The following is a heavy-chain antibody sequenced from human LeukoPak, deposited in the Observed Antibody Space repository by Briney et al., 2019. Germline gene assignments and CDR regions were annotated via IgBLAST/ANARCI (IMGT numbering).Heavy chain of an antibody. J-gene: IGHJ2*01. D-gene: IGHD3-22*01. Sequence: SETLSLTCTVSGGSIFSYYWNWIRQSPGKGLEWVGYIYANGITTYNPSLRSRGSISIDTSRNQFSLRLTSVIAADTATYYCARRAYYDSSGYKPTAGYFDLWGRGTLVTVSS. CDR2: IYANGIT. V-gene: IGHV4-4*08. CDR1: GGSIFSYY. CDR3: ARRAYYDSSGYKPTAGYFDL.